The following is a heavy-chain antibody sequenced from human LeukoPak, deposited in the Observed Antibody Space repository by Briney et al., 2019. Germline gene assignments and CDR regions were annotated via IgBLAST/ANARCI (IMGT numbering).Heavy chain of an antibody. CDR3: AKDLGVEMATIDFDY. D-gene: IGHD5-24*01. V-gene: IGHV3-23*01. J-gene: IGHJ4*02. CDR2: ISGSGGST. CDR1: GFTFSSYA. Sequence: PGGSLSLSCAASGFTFSSYAMSWVRQAPGKGLEWVSAISGSGGSTYYADSVKGRFTISRDNSKNTLYLQMNSLRAEDTAVYYCAKDLGVEMATIDFDYWGQGTLVTVSS.